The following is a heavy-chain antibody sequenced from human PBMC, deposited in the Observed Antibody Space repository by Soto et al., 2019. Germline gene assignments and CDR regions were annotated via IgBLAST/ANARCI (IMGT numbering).Heavy chain of an antibody. D-gene: IGHD2-15*01. CDR3: ESSLTYCSGGSCGAQDGLDY. CDR1: RFPFTSYA. V-gene: IGHV3-33*08. Sequence: GGPLRLPCAGSRFPFTSYARHWVREAPGNGLGRVAGLWCDGGNKYYADSVEGRFTISSANPKNTLYLQMHSLRAEATAGYYSESSLTYCSGGSCGAQDGLDYWGQGTLVTVSS. J-gene: IGHJ4*02. CDR2: LWCDGGNK.